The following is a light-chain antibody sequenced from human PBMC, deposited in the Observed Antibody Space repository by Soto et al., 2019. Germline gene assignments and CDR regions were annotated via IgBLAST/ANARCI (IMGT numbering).Light chain of an antibody. Sequence: EIVLTQSPATLDLSPGQRATLSCRASQSVSSYLTWYHQKPGQAPRLLSDDASNRATGIPDRFSGSGSGTDFSLTISSLVPEDFAVYYCQQRGTVGQGTKVEIK. V-gene: IGKV3-11*01. CDR2: DAS. CDR3: QQRGT. CDR1: QSVSSY. J-gene: IGKJ1*01.